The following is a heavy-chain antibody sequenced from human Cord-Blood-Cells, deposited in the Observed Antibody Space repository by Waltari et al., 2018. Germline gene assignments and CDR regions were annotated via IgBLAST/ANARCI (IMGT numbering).Heavy chain of an antibody. J-gene: IGHJ4*02. CDR3: AHRQSLRWSDSSSYYFDY. D-gene: IGHD6-6*01. CDR1: GFSLSTSGVG. V-gene: IGHV2-5*02. CDR2: IYWDDDK. Sequence: QITLKESGPTLVKPTQTLTLTCTFSGFSLSTSGVGVGWIRQPPGKALEWLALIYWDDDKRYSPSLKSRLTITKDTSKNQVVLTMTNMDPVDTATYYCAHRQSLRWSDSSSYYFDYWGQGTLVTVSS.